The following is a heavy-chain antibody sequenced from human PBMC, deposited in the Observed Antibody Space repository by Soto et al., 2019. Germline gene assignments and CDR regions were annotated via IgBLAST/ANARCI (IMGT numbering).Heavy chain of an antibody. CDR2: IIPIFGTA. CDR3: ARTRQRTYYYYYGMDV. D-gene: IGHD2-2*01. Sequence: QVQLVQSGAEVKKPGSSVKVSCKASGGTFGSYAISWVRQAPGQGLEWMGGIIPIFGTANYAQKFKGRVTITADESTSTAYMELSSLRSEDTAVYYCARTRQRTYYYYYGMDVWGQGTTVTVSS. J-gene: IGHJ6*02. CDR1: GGTFGSYA. V-gene: IGHV1-69*12.